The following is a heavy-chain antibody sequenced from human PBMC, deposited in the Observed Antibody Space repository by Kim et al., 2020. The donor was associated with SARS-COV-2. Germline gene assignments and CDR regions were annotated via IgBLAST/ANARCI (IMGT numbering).Heavy chain of an antibody. J-gene: IGHJ2*01. Sequence: YVDSVKGRFTISRDNAKNSLYLQMNSLRAEDTAVYYCARDLILRGGYFDLWGRGTLVTVSS. D-gene: IGHD1-26*01. CDR3: ARDLILRGGYFDL. V-gene: IGHV3-7*01.